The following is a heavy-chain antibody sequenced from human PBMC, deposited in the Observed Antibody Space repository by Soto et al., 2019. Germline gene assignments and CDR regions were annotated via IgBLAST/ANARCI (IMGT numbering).Heavy chain of an antibody. CDR3: ARIGTSAVTTNFDY. D-gene: IGHD4-17*01. J-gene: IGHJ4*02. CDR1: GGSISSGGYY. V-gene: IGHV4-31*03. CDR2: IYYSGST. Sequence: SETLSLTCTVSGGSISSGGYYWSWIRQHPGKGLEWIGYIYYSGSTYYNPSLKSRVTISVDTSKNQFSLKLSSVTAADTAVYYCARIGTSAVTTNFDYWGQGTLVTVSS.